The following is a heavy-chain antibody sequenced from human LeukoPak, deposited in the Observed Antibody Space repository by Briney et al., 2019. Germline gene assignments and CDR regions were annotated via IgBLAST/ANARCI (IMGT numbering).Heavy chain of an antibody. J-gene: IGHJ6*02. V-gene: IGHV4-39*01. CDR3: AIQRLDGTDV. CDR2: IYYSGRP. CDR1: GGSISSRSYY. D-gene: IGHD6-19*01. Sequence: PSETLSLTRTVSGGSISSRSYYSGWIRQPPGKWLEWVGSIYYSGRPYYNASLKRRVTTSVDTSKNQFSLKLTSVTAAATGVYYCAIQRLDGTDVWGQGITVTVSS.